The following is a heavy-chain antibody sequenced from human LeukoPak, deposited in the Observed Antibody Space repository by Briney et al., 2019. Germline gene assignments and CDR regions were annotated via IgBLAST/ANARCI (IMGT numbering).Heavy chain of an antibody. CDR3: ARVLLGSWDWFDP. J-gene: IGHJ5*02. CDR2: TNPDGSTT. CDR1: KFTFSSYW. Sequence: GGSLRLSCAASKFTFSSYWMHWVRQAPGKGLVWVSRTNPDGSTTNYADSVKGRFTISRDNAKNTLYLQMNSLRAEDTAVYYCARVLLGSWDWFDPWGQGTLVTVSS. V-gene: IGHV3-74*01. D-gene: IGHD3-10*01.